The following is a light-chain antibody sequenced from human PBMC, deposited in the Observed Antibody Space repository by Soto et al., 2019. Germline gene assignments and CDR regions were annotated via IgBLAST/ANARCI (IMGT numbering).Light chain of an antibody. CDR2: WAS. J-gene: IGKJ3*01. Sequence: DIVMTQSADSLVVSLGERATINCKSSQSVLHSSNNKNYLAWYQQKPGQPPKLLIYWASTRESGVPDRFSGSGSGTDFTLTISSLQAEDVAVYYCQQYYSTPFTFGPGTKVDIK. CDR1: QSVLHSSNNKNY. V-gene: IGKV4-1*01. CDR3: QQYYSTPFT.